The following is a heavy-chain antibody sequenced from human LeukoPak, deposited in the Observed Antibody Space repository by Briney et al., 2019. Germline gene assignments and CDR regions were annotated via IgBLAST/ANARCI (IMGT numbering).Heavy chain of an antibody. J-gene: IGHJ3*02. D-gene: IGHD4-17*01. V-gene: IGHV4-59*11. CDR2: IYYSGST. Sequence: SETLSLTCAVYGASLNGHYWSWIRQPPGKGLEWIGYIYYSGSTNYNPSLKSRVTISVDTSKNQFSLKLSSVTAADTAVYYCARSTDYGDYVYAFDIWGQGTMVTVSS. CDR1: GASLNGHY. CDR3: ARSTDYGDYVYAFDI.